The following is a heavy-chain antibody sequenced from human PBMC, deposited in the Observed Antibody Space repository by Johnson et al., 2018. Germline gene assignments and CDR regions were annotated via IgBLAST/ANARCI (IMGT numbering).Heavy chain of an antibody. CDR2: ISYDGTNK. CDR1: GFTFNSYG. V-gene: IGHV3-30*18. Sequence: QVQLVESGGGVVQXGRSLRLSCAASGFTFNSYGMHWVRQAPGKGLQWVALISYDGTNKFYADSVKGRFTISRDNSKNTLYLQMNSLRAEDTAVYYCAKAEIGRQWLVLNWGQGTLVTVSS. D-gene: IGHD6-19*01. CDR3: AKAEIGRQWLVLN. J-gene: IGHJ4*02.